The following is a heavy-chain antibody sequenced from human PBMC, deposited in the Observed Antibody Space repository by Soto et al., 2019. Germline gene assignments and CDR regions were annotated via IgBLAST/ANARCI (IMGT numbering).Heavy chain of an antibody. D-gene: IGHD3-10*01. J-gene: IGHJ1*01. V-gene: IGHV3-7*01. Sequence: GGSLRLSCVASGFTYRDYWMAWVRQVPGRGLEWVAYMNPDGSQTFYVDSVKGRFTISRDNAKNSLYLQITSLRVEDTAVYYCAREPRVLSYWGQGTLVTVSS. CDR1: GFTYRDYW. CDR2: MNPDGSQT. CDR3: AREPRVLSY.